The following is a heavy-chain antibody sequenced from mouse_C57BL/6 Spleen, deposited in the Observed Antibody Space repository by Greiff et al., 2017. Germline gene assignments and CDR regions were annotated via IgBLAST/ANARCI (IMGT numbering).Heavy chain of an antibody. CDR1: GYTFTSSG. D-gene: IGHD2-4*01. Sequence: QVTLKESGAELARPGASVKLSCKASGYTFTSSGLSWVKQRTGQGLEWIGELYPRSGHTYYNEKFKGKATLTADKSSSTAYMGLRSLTSEDSAVYFFARDYDYDESWFAYWGQGTLVTVSA. V-gene: IGHV1-81*01. CDR2: LYPRSGHT. CDR3: ARDYDYDESWFAY. J-gene: IGHJ3*01.